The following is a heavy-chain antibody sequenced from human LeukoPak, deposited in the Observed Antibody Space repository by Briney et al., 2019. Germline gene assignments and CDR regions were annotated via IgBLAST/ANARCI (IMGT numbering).Heavy chain of an antibody. CDR1: GGSISSSSYY. Sequence: SETLSLTCTVSGGSISSSSYYWGWIRQPPGKGLEWIGSIYYSGNTNYNPSLKSRVTISVDTSKNQFSLKLSSVTAADTAVYYCARVVSRYYYGSGSYYDYWGQGTLVTVSS. J-gene: IGHJ4*02. V-gene: IGHV4-39*07. CDR2: IYYSGNT. D-gene: IGHD3-10*01. CDR3: ARVVSRYYYGSGSYYDY.